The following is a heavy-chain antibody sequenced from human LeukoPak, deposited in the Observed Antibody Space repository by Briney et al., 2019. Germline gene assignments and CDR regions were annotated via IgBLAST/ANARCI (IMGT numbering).Heavy chain of an antibody. J-gene: IGHJ4*02. V-gene: IGHV4-38-2*02. CDR3: ARGFLIEQPARHPTPPDY. CDR1: GYSISTGYY. Sequence: PSETLSLTCSVSGYSISTGYYWGWIRQPPGKGLEWIGTIYHSGSTYYNPSLKSRVTISVDTSKSQFSLKLSSVTAADTAVYYCARGFLIEQPARHPTPPDYWGQGTLVTVSS. D-gene: IGHD3-22*01. CDR2: IYHSGST.